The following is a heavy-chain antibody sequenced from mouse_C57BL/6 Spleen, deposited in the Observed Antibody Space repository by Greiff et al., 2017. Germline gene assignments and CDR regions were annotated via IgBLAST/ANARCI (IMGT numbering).Heavy chain of an antibody. Sequence: VQLQQPWAELVKPGASVKLSCKASGYTFTSYWMHWVKQRPGQGREWIGMIHPNSGSTNYNEKFKRKATLTVDKSSRTAYMQLRSLTSVDSAVYYCSRSFYSTDYWGQGTSVSVAS. J-gene: IGHJ4*01. CDR3: SRSFYSTDY. V-gene: IGHV1-64*01. CDR1: GYTFTSYW. CDR2: IHPNSGST.